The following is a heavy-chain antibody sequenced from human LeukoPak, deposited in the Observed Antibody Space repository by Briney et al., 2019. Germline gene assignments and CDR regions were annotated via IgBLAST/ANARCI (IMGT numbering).Heavy chain of an antibody. CDR2: VNPSGGST. V-gene: IGHV1-46*01. Sequence: ASVKVSCKTSGYTFTNSYIHWVRQAPGQGLEWMGVVNPSGGSTNYAQKFQGRVTMTRDTSTSTVYMELSSLRSEDTAVYYCASQLHSSGYYYGYWGQGTLVTVSS. CDR3: ASQLHSSGYYYGY. CDR1: GYTFTNSY. J-gene: IGHJ4*02. D-gene: IGHD3-22*01.